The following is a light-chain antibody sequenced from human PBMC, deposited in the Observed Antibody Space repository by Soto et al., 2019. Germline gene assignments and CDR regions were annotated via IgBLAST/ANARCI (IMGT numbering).Light chain of an antibody. CDR1: QSLYNY. CDR3: QQSYSVLFT. J-gene: IGKJ2*01. V-gene: IGKV1-39*01. CDR2: EAS. Sequence: DIQMTQFPSSLSASIGDRVTISCRASQSLYNYLNWYQQQPGKAPRLLIYEASSLQSDVPSRFSGSGSGTDFILTISSLQPEDFATYYCQQSYSVLFTFGQGTKLEIK.